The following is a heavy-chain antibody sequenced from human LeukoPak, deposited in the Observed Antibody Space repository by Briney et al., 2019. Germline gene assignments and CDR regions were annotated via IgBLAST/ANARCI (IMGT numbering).Heavy chain of an antibody. CDR1: GFTFSSYA. J-gene: IGHJ4*02. CDR3: AKATPSYTAMVEYYFDY. D-gene: IGHD5-18*01. CDR2: ISGSGGST. V-gene: IGHV3-23*01. Sequence: PGGSLRLSCAASGFTFSSYAMSWVRQAPGKGLEWVSAISGSGGSTYYADSVKGRFTISRDNSKNTLYPQMNSLRAEDTAVYYCAKATPSYTAMVEYYFDYWGQGTPVTVSS.